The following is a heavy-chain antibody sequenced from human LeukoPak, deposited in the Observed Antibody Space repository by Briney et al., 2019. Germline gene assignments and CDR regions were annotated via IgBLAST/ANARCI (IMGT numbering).Heavy chain of an antibody. Sequence: PGGSLRLSCTASGFTFGDYAMSWVRHAPGKGLEGVGFTRSKANGGTTEYAASVKGRFTISRDDSKSIAYLQMNSLKTEDTAVYYCTRDRRRYFDYWGQGTLVTVSS. CDR1: GFTFGDYA. J-gene: IGHJ4*02. V-gene: IGHV3-49*04. CDR3: TRDRRRYFDY. CDR2: TRSKANGGTT.